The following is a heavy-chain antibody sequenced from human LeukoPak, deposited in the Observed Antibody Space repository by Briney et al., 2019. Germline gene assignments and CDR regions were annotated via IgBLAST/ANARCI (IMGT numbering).Heavy chain of an antibody. CDR3: AKALAESINWFFDY. CDR2: ISGDSAEI. Sequence: PGGSLRLSCVTSGFTFSDYPMSWVRQGPGKGLEWISTISGDSAEIVYADSVKGRFTISRDNSKNNLVLQMSSLRGEDTAAYYCAKALAESINWFFDYWGQGALVTVSS. D-gene: IGHD1-1*01. J-gene: IGHJ4*02. CDR1: GFTFSDYP. V-gene: IGHV3-23*01.